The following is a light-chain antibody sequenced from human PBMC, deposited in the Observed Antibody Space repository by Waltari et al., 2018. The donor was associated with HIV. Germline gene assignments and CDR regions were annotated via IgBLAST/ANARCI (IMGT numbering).Light chain of an antibody. CDR2: EVS. CDR1: RSDVGRSNL. Sequence: QSALTQPASVSGSPGQSITISCTGTRSDVGRSNLVSWYQRHPGKAPKLIISEVSKRPSGVSNRFSGSKSGTTASLTISGLQAEDEADYHCCSYAHNDPWVFGGGTRLTVL. V-gene: IGLV2-23*02. CDR3: CSYAHNDPWV. J-gene: IGLJ3*02.